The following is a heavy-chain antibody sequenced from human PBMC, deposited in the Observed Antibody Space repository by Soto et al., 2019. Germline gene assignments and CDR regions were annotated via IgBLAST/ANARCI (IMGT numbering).Heavy chain of an antibody. CDR1: GGSFSGYY. J-gene: IGHJ4*02. D-gene: IGHD3-22*01. V-gene: IGHV4-34*01. Sequence: QVQLQQWGAGLLKPSETLSLTCAVYGGSFSGYYWSWIRQPPGKGLEWIGEINHSGSTNYNPSLKSRVNISVDTSKNPFSLKLSSVTAADTAVYYCAVNSGYYVFPFDYWGQGTLVTVSS. CDR3: AVNSGYYVFPFDY. CDR2: INHSGST.